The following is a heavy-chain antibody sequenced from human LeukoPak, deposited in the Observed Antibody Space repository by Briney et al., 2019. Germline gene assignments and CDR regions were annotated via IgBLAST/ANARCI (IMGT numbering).Heavy chain of an antibody. CDR2: INPSGGGT. CDR1: GYTFTGYY. J-gene: IGHJ4*02. D-gene: IGHD1-1*01. Sequence: ASVKVSCKASGYTFTGYYMHWVRQAPGQGLEWMGIINPSGGGTSYAQKFQGRVTMTRDMSTSTVYMELSSLRSDDTAVYYCARELETDDYFDYWGQGTLVTVSS. V-gene: IGHV1-46*01. CDR3: ARELETDDYFDY.